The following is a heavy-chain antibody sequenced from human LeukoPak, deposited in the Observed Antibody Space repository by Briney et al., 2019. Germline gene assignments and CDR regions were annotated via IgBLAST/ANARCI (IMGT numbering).Heavy chain of an antibody. Sequence: GGSLRLSCAASGFTFSSYSMNWVRQAPGKGLEWVSSISSSSSYIYYADSVKGRFTISRDNAKNSLYLQMNSLRAEDTAVYYCAREVGATSGVYFDYWGQGTLVTVSS. V-gene: IGHV3-21*01. CDR2: ISSSSSYI. CDR1: GFTFSSYS. D-gene: IGHD1-26*01. J-gene: IGHJ4*02. CDR3: AREVGATSGVYFDY.